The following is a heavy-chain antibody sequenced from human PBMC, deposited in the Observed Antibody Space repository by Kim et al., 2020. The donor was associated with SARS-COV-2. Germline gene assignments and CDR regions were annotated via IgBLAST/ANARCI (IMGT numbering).Heavy chain of an antibody. V-gene: IGHV3-23*01. Sequence: GGSLRLSCAASGFIFSNDGMAWVRQAPGKGLEWVSSIRGSGDRTYYADSVKGRFTISRDNSKNTLYLQMNSLRAEDMAIYFCTRYKGSIDPFDSWGQGTL. CDR2: IRGSGDRT. J-gene: IGHJ4*02. D-gene: IGHD5-12*01. CDR3: TRYKGSIDPFDS. CDR1: GFIFSNDG.